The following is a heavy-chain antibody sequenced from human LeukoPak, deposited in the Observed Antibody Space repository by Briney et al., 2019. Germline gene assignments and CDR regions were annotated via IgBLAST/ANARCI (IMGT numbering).Heavy chain of an antibody. CDR1: GDSFSSNSAA. J-gene: IGHJ4*02. D-gene: IGHD6-19*01. Sequence: SQTLSLTCAISGDSFSSNSAAWNWLRQSPSRGLEWLGRTYYRSKWYNDYAVSVKSRITINPDTSKNQFSLQLNSVTPEDTAVYYCVREKGDNNGWTMGRRFDYWGQGTLVTVSS. CDR2: TYYRSKWYN. V-gene: IGHV6-1*01. CDR3: VREKGDNNGWTMGRRFDY.